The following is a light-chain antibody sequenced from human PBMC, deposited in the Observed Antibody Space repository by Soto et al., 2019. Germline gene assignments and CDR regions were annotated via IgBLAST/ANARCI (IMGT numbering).Light chain of an antibody. CDR3: QQYDNWPPRLT. CDR1: QSVSSY. V-gene: IGKV3D-15*01. CDR2: GAS. Sequence: EILLTQSPATLSVSPGEGATLSCRASQSVSSYLAWYQQKPGQAPRLLIHGASIRAAGIPARFSGSGSGTDFILSISSLQSEDSAIYYCQQYDNWPPRLTFGGGTKVEVK. J-gene: IGKJ4*01.